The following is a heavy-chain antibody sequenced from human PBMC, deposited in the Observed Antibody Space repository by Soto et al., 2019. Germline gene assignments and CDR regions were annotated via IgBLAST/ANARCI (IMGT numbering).Heavy chain of an antibody. V-gene: IGHV5-51*01. J-gene: IGHJ5*02. CDR2: IYPGDSDT. CDR3: ARAIQLWATYNWFDP. Sequence: GESLKISCKGSGYSFTSYWIGWVRQMPGKGLVWLGIIYPGDSDTRYSPSFQGQVTISADKSISTAYLQWSSLKASDTAMYYCARAIQLWATYNWFDPWGQGTLVTVS. D-gene: IGHD5-18*01. CDR1: GYSFTSYW.